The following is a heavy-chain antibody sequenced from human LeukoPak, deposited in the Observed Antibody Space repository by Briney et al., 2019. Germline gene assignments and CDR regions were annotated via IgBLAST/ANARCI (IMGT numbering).Heavy chain of an antibody. CDR2: IYSGGST. CDR1: GFTVSSNY. CDR3: ARSSTVTTSYYFYGMDV. Sequence: GGSLRLSCAASGFTVSSNYMSWVRQAPGKGLEWVSVIYSGGSTYYADSVKGRFTISRDNSKNTLYLQMNSLRAEDTAVYYCARSSTVTTSYYFYGMDVWGQGTTVTVSS. D-gene: IGHD4-17*01. V-gene: IGHV3-66*01. J-gene: IGHJ6*02.